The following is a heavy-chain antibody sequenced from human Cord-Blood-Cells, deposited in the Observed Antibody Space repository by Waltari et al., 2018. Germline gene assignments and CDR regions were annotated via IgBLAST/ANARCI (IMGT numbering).Heavy chain of an antibody. V-gene: IGHV1-18*01. CDR2: ISAYNGNT. J-gene: IGHJ4*02. D-gene: IGHD2-2*01. CDR3: ARVQRGIVVVPAAIDY. Sequence: QVQLVQSGAEVKKPGASVKVSCKASGSTLTSYGISGVRKAPGQGLEWMGWISAYNGNTNYAQKLQGRVTMTTDTSTSTAYMELRSLRSDDTAVYYCARVQRGIVVVPAAIDYWGQGTLVTVSS. CDR1: GSTLTSYG.